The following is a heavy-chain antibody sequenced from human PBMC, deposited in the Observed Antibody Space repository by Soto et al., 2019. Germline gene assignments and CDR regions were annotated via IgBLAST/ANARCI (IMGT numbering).Heavy chain of an antibody. CDR2: MNPGSGDT. J-gene: IGHJ5*02. D-gene: IGHD5-18*01. CDR3: ARMESFGSLNWFDP. V-gene: IGHV1-8*02. CDR1: GSTFTNSD. Sequence: ASVKVSCKASGSTFTNSDVSWVRQATGQGLEWMGWMNPGSGDTGYAQKFQGRVTMTRDISIATAYMELNSLTSEDTAIYYCARMESFGSLNWFDPWGQGTLVTVSS.